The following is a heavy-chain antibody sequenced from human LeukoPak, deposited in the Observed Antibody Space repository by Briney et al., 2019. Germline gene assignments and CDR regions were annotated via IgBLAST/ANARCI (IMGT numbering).Heavy chain of an antibody. Sequence: ASVKVSCKASGYTCTSYDINWVRQATGQGLEWMGWMSPNSGNTGYAQKFQGRVTITRNTSISTAYMELSSLRSEDTAVYYCARGFDFWSGSSPYFDYWGQGTLVTVSS. J-gene: IGHJ4*02. CDR1: GYTCTSYD. CDR2: MSPNSGNT. D-gene: IGHD3-3*01. CDR3: ARGFDFWSGSSPYFDY. V-gene: IGHV1-8*03.